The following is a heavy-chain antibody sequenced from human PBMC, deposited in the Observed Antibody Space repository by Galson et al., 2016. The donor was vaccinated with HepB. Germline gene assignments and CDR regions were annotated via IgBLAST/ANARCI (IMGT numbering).Heavy chain of an antibody. J-gene: IGHJ2*01. V-gene: IGHV3-33*01. CDR2: IWYDGSNK. CDR1: GFTFGSYG. D-gene: IGHD5-24*01. Sequence: SLRLSCAASGFTFGSYGMHWVRQAPGKGLEWVAVIWYDGSNKYYADSVKGRFTISRDNSKNTLYLQMNSLRAEDTAVYYCARDTGWLQDYWYSDLWGRGTLVTVSS. CDR3: ARDTGWLQDYWYSDL.